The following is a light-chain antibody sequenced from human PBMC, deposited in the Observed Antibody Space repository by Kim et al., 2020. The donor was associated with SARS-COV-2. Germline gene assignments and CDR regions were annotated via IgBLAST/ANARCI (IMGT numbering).Light chain of an antibody. V-gene: IGLV3-19*01. CDR2: GKD. J-gene: IGLJ2*01. CDR3: QSRDSGGKVL. CDR1: SLRSYY. Sequence: SSELTQDPVVSVALGQTVRITCQGDSLRSYYATWYQQKPRQAPLLVIYGKDSRPSGIPDRFSGSASGNTASLTISGTQAEDEGDFYCQSRDSGGKVLFGGGTKVTVL.